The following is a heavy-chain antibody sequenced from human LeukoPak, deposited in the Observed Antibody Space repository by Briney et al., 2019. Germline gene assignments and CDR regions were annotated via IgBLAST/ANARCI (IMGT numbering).Heavy chain of an antibody. Sequence: PSETLSLTCTVSGGSISSSTYYWGWIRQPPGKGLEWIGSIHYSGSTYYNPSLKSRVTISVDTSKNQFSLKLSSVTAADTAVYYCARWDYGGNSWFDPWGQGTLVTVSS. V-gene: IGHV4-39*01. D-gene: IGHD4-23*01. J-gene: IGHJ5*02. CDR1: GGSISSSTYY. CDR3: ARWDYGGNSWFDP. CDR2: IHYSGST.